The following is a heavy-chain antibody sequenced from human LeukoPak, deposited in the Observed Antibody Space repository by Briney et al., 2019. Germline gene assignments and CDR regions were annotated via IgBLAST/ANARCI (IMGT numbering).Heavy chain of an antibody. D-gene: IGHD3-3*01. CDR3: ARVDFWSGYDYYYYTDV. CDR1: GGSISSYY. V-gene: IGHV4-59*01. J-gene: IGHJ6*03. Sequence: PSETLSLTCTVSGGSISSYYWSWIRQPPGKGLEWIGYIYYSGSTNYNPSLKSRVTISVDTSKNQFSLKLSSVTAADTAVYYCARVDFWSGYDYYYYTDVWGKGTTVTVSS. CDR2: IYYSGST.